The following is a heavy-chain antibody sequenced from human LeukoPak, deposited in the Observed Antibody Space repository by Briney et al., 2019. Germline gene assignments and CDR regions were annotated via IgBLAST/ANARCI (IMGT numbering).Heavy chain of an antibody. CDR3: AKSGSRETVDY. V-gene: IGHV3-23*01. Sequence: GVSLRLSCAASGFTFSSDAMSWARQTPGKGLECVSTIRGSDSRTYYADSVKGRFTISRDNSTNTLYLQMNSLRAGDTAVYYCAKSGSRETVDYWGQGTLVTVSS. D-gene: IGHD6-25*01. CDR2: IRGSDSRT. CDR1: GFTFSSDA. J-gene: IGHJ4*02.